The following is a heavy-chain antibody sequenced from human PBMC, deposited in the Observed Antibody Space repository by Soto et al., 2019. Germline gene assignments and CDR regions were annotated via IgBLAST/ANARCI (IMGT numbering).Heavy chain of an antibody. Sequence: GGSLRLSCAASGFTFSDYYMSWIRQAPGKGLEWVSYIGSSSSYTNYADSVKGRFTISRDNAKNSLYLQMNSLRAEDTAVYYCAIDEDILTGSDAYAISRQGTMDTVSS. CDR1: GFTFSDYY. CDR3: AIDEDILTGSDAYAI. J-gene: IGHJ3*02. CDR2: IGSSSSYT. D-gene: IGHD3-9*01. V-gene: IGHV3-11*05.